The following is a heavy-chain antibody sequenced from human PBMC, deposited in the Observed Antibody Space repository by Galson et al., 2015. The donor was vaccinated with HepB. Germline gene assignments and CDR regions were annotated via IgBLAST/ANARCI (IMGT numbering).Heavy chain of an antibody. J-gene: IGHJ4*02. D-gene: IGHD6-13*01. Sequence: SETLSLTCAVYGGSFSGYYWSWIRQPPGKGLEWIGEINHSGSTNYNPSLKSRVTISVDTSKNQFSLKLSSVTAADTAVYYCAGGHLQQLNQRWGQGTLVTVSS. CDR3: AGGHLQQLNQR. CDR1: GGSFSGYY. V-gene: IGHV4-34*01. CDR2: INHSGST.